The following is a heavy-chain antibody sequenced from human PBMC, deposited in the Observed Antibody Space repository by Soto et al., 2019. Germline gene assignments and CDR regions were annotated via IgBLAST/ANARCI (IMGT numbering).Heavy chain of an antibody. V-gene: IGHV4-59*01. CDR1: GGSISSYY. D-gene: IGHD3-10*01. J-gene: IGHJ6*03. CDR3: ARVEGSGIPKEYYYYYYMDV. CDR2: IYYSGST. Sequence: SETLSLTCTVSGGSISSYYWSWIRQPPGKGLEWIGYIYYSGSTNYNPSLKSRVTISVDTSKNQFSLKLSSVTAADTAVYYCARVEGSGIPKEYYYYYYMDVWGKGTTVTVSS.